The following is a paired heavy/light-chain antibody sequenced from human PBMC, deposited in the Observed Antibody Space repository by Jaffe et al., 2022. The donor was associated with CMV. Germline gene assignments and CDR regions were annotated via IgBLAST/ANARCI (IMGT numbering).Heavy chain of an antibody. J-gene: IGHJ4*02. CDR1: GFSLSTFA. V-gene: IGHV3-23*01. Sequence: EEQLLESGGGLVQPGGSLRLSCVASGFSLSTFAMTWVRQAPGKGLEWASSISGSGRTTYYADSVKGRFSISRDYSQNTLYLQIISLRAEDTAVYYCAKGGTHQPLLSSFDLWGQGTLVTVSS. CDR2: ISGSGRTT. D-gene: IGHD1-26*01. CDR3: AKGGTHQPLLSSFDL.
Light chain of an antibody. CDR2: AAS. J-gene: IGKJ1*01. Sequence: IQMTQSPSSLSASVGDRVTITCRASQDIRNDLAWYQQKPGKAPKRLIYAASSLQSGVPSRFTGSGSGTEFTLTISSLQPEDFATYYCLQHNLYPLTFGQGTKVEIK. CDR1: QDIRND. V-gene: IGKV1-17*01. CDR3: LQHNLYPLT.